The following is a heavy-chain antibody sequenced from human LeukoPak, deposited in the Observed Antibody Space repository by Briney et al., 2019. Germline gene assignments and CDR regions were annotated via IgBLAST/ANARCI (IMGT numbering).Heavy chain of an antibody. D-gene: IGHD3-16*02. CDR2: IYYSGST. Sequence: PSQTLSLTCTVSGGSISSGGYYWSWIRQHPGKGLEWIGYIYYSGSTYYNPSLKSRVTISVDTSKNQFSLKLSSVTAADTAVYYCARETITFGGFIVPYHYFDYGGQGPLVTVSS. CDR1: GGSISSGGYY. J-gene: IGHJ4*02. CDR3: ARETITFGGFIVPYHYFDY. V-gene: IGHV4-31*03.